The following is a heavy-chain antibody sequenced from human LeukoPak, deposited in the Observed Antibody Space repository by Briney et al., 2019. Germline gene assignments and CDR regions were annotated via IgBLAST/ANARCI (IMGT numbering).Heavy chain of an antibody. CDR3: VARNGDYSYMDV. Sequence: SETLSLTCTVSGGSIINRSYYWDWIRQPPGKGLEWIVSIYYSGTTYYNPSLKSRVTISVDASKNQFSLKLSSVTAADTAVYYCVARNGDYSYMDVWGKGTTVTVSS. D-gene: IGHD1-1*01. CDR2: IYYSGTT. CDR1: GGSIINRSYY. J-gene: IGHJ6*03. V-gene: IGHV4-39*01.